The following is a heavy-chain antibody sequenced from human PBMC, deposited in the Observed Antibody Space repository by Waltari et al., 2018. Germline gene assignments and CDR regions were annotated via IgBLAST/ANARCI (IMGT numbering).Heavy chain of an antibody. CDR3: AKGGERWLTKLDY. Sequence: EVQLLESGGGLVQPGGSLRLSCAASGFTFSSYAMSWVRPAPGKGLEWVSAISGSGGSTYYADSVKGRFTISRDNSKNTLYLQMNSLRAEDTAVYYCAKGGERWLTKLDYWGQGTLVTVSS. CDR2: ISGSGGST. J-gene: IGHJ4*02. CDR1: GFTFSSYA. V-gene: IGHV3-23*01. D-gene: IGHD1-1*01.